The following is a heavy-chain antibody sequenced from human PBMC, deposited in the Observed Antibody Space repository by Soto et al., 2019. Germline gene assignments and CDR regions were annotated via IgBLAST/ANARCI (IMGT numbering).Heavy chain of an antibody. CDR1: GFTFSSYS. J-gene: IGHJ4*02. V-gene: IGHV3-48*01. D-gene: IGHD3-3*01. CDR3: ARDRGLEWLDSATSFDY. Sequence: GGSLRLSCAASGFTFSSYSMNWVRQAPGKGLEWVSYISSSSSTIYYADSVKGRFTISRDNAKNSLYLQMNSLRAEDTAVYYCARDRGLEWLDSATSFDYWGQGTLVTVSS. CDR2: ISSSSSTI.